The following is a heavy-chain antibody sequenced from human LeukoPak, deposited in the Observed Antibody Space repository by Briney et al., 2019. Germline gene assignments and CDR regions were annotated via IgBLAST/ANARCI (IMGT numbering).Heavy chain of an antibody. CDR1: GFTFSSYA. D-gene: IGHD3-16*01. CDR3: ARDLAPPDY. CDR2: ISYDGSNK. V-gene: IGHV3-30-3*01. J-gene: IGHJ4*02. Sequence: GGSLRLSCAASGFTFSSYAMHWVRQAPGKGLEWVAVISYDGSNKYYADSVKGRFTISRDNSKNTLYLQMNSLRAEDTAVYYCARDLAPPDYWGQGTLVTVPS.